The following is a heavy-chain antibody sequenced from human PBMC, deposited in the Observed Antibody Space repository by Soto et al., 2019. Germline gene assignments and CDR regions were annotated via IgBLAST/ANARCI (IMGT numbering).Heavy chain of an antibody. D-gene: IGHD5-18*01. V-gene: IGHV3-9*01. CDR3: ATLDTIDTGGMDV. Sequence: EVQLVESGGGLVQPGRSLRLSCAASGFTFDDYAMHWVRQAPGKGLEWVSGISWNSGNIGYADSVKGRFTISRDNAKNSLYLQMNSLRAEDTALYYCATLDTIDTGGMDVWGQGTTVTVSS. CDR1: GFTFDDYA. CDR2: ISWNSGNI. J-gene: IGHJ6*02.